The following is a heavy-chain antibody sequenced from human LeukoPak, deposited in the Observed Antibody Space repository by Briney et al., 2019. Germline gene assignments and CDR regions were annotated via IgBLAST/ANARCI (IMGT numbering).Heavy chain of an antibody. D-gene: IGHD3-10*01. CDR1: GFTFSSYS. V-gene: IGHV3-48*01. CDR3: ARDGEVYYYYGMDV. J-gene: IGHJ6*02. CDR2: ISSSSSTI. Sequence: QPGGSLRLSCAASGFTFSSYSMNWVRQAPGKGLEWVSYISSSSSTIYCADSVKGRFTISRDNAKNSLYLQMNSLRAEDTAVYYCARDGEVYYYYGMDVWGQGTTVTVSS.